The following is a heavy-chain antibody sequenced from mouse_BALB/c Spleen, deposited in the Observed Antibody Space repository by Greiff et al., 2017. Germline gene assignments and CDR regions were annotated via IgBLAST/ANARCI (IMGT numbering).Heavy chain of an antibody. J-gene: IGHJ4*01. CDR3: ARDHYYGSSYYAMDY. D-gene: IGHD1-1*01. V-gene: IGHV5-6-3*01. CDR2: INSNGGST. CDR1: GFTFSSYG. Sequence: DVHLVESGGGLVQPGGSLKLSCAASGFTFSSYGMSWVRQTPDKRLELVATINSNGGSTYYPDSVKGRFTISRDNAKNTLYLQMSSLKSEDTAMYYCARDHYYGSSYYAMDYWGQGTSVTVSS.